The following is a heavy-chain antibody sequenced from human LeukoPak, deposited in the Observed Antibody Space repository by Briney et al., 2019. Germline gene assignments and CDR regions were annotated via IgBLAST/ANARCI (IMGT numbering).Heavy chain of an antibody. CDR2: INPNSGGT. CDR1: GYTFTGYY. V-gene: IGHV1-2*04. Sequence: ASVKVSCKASGYTFTGYYMHWVRQAPGQGREWVGWINPNSGGTNYAQKFQGWVTMTRDTSISTAYMELSRLRSDDTGVYYCATDKGYYGSGSYPFDSWGQGTLVTVSS. J-gene: IGHJ4*02. CDR3: ATDKGYYGSGSYPFDS. D-gene: IGHD3-10*01.